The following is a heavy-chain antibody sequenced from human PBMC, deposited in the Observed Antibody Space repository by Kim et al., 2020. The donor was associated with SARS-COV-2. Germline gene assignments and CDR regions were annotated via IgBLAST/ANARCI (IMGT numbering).Heavy chain of an antibody. CDR2: IYYSGST. V-gene: IGHV4-59*01. CDR1: GGSISSYY. Sequence: SETLSLTCTVSGGSISSYYWSWIRQPPGKGLEWIGYIYYSGSTNYNPSLKSRVTISVDTSKNQFSLKLSSVTAADTAVYYCARAPETYDFWSGYYDYWGQGTLVTVSS. J-gene: IGHJ4*02. D-gene: IGHD3-3*01. CDR3: ARAPETYDFWSGYYDY.